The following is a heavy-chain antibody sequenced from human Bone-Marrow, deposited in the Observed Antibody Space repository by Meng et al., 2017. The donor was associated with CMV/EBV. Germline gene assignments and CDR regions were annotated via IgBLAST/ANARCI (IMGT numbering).Heavy chain of an antibody. Sequence: LRLSCTVSGGSISSGGYYWSWIRQHPGKGLEWIGYIYYSGSTYYNPSLKSRVTISVDTSKNQFSLKLSSVTAADTAVYYCARGQGRGVDAFDIWGQGTMVTFSS. J-gene: IGHJ3*02. CDR1: GGSISSGGYY. CDR3: ARGQGRGVDAFDI. D-gene: IGHD3-10*01. CDR2: IYYSGST. V-gene: IGHV4-31*03.